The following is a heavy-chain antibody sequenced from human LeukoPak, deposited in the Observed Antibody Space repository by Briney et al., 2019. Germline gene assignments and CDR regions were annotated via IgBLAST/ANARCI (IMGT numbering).Heavy chain of an antibody. CDR3: ARGSGRQQLWFDP. Sequence: GASVKVSCKASGYTFTGQYMHWVRQAPGQGLEWMGWINPNSGGTNYAQKFQGRVTMARDTSISTAYMELSSLRSDDTAVYYCARGSGRQQLWFDPWGQETLVTVSS. V-gene: IGHV1-2*02. D-gene: IGHD6-13*01. J-gene: IGHJ5*02. CDR2: INPNSGGT. CDR1: GYTFTGQY.